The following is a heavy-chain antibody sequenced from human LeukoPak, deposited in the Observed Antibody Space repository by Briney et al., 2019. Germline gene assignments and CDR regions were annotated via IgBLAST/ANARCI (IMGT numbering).Heavy chain of an antibody. CDR1: GFTFSSHW. V-gene: IGHV3-74*01. D-gene: IGHD3-3*01. CDR2: INSDGSST. CDR3: ASHLYDFWSGYYEGPNAFDI. Sequence: GGSLRLSCAASGFTFSSHWMHWVRHAPGKGLVWVSRINSDGSSTSYADSVKGRFTISRDNAKNTLYLQMNSLRAEDTAVYYCASHLYDFWSGYYEGPNAFDIWGQGTMVTVSS. J-gene: IGHJ3*02.